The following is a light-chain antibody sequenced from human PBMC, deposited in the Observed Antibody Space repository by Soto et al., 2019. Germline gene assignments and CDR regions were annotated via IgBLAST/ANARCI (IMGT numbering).Light chain of an antibody. CDR3: QQYYITPPTT. V-gene: IGKV4-1*01. CDR2: WAS. CDR1: QSVLYSSNNKNY. J-gene: IGKJ4*01. Sequence: DIVMTQSPDSLAVSLGERATINCKSSQSVLYSSNNKNYLAWYQQKPGQPPKLLIYWASTRESGVPDRFSGSGAGTDFTLTISCLQAEDVAVYYCQQYYITPPTTFGGGTKVEIK.